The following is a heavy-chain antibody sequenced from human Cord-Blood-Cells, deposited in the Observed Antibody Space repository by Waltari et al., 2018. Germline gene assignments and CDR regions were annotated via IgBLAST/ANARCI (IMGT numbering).Heavy chain of an antibody. D-gene: IGHD1-26*01. CDR2: IAYDGSNK. V-gene: IGHV3-30*18. CDR1: GFHFSSYG. Sequence: QVQLVESGGGVVQPGRSLRLSCAASGFHFSSYGMHWDRQAPGKGLEGVAVIAYDGSNKYYADSVKGRFTISRDNSKNTLYLQMNSLRAEDTAVYYCAKDNEESGSFDYWGQGTLVTVSS. CDR3: AKDNEESGSFDY. J-gene: IGHJ4*02.